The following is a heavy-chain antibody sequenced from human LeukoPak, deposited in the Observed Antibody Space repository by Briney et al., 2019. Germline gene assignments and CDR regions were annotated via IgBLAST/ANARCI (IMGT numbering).Heavy chain of an antibody. Sequence: SETLSLTCAVYGGSFSGYYWSWIRQPPGKGLEWIGYIYYSGSTNYNPSLKSRVTISVDTSKNQFSLKLSSVTAADTAVYYCARARSWDSSGYFGYWGQGTLVTVSS. CDR2: IYYSGST. CDR1: GGSFSGYY. V-gene: IGHV4-59*01. J-gene: IGHJ4*02. CDR3: ARARSWDSSGYFGY. D-gene: IGHD3-22*01.